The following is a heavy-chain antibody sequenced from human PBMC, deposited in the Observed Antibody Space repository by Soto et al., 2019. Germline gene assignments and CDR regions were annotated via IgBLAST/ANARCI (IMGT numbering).Heavy chain of an antibody. Sequence: ASVKVSCKASGYTFTGYYMHWVRQAPGQGLEWMGIINPSGGSTSYAQKFQGRVTMTRDTSTSTVYMELSSLRSEDTAVYYCARDRGNYYDSSGPEYYFDYWGQGTLVTVSS. CDR1: GYTFTGYY. CDR2: INPSGGST. D-gene: IGHD3-22*01. J-gene: IGHJ4*02. V-gene: IGHV1-46*01. CDR3: ARDRGNYYDSSGPEYYFDY.